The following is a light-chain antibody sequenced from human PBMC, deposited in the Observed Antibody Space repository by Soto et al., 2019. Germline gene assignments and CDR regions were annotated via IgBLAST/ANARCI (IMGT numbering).Light chain of an antibody. CDR3: LQSIQFPFT. CDR1: QSLLHSDGKTY. V-gene: IGKV2D-29*01. J-gene: IGKJ3*01. Sequence: EIVMTQSPISLSVTPGQPASLSCKSSQSLLHSDGKTYLYWFLQKPGQPPRLLIYEVSKRVSGVPDRFSSSGSGTDFTLKIGRVEAEDVGVYYCLQSIQFPFTFGPGTKVDIK. CDR2: EVS.